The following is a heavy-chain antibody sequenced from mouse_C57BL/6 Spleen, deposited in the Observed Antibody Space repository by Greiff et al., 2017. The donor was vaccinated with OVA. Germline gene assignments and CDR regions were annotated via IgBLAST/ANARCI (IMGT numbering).Heavy chain of an antibody. D-gene: IGHD3-2*02. J-gene: IGHJ4*01. CDR3: ARDSSGPPYAMDY. CDR2: IYPGSGNT. V-gene: IGHV1-76*01. CDR1: GYTFTDYY. Sequence: VHLVESGAELVRPGASVKLSCKASGYTFTDYYINWVKQRPGQGLEWIARIYPGSGNTYYNEKFKGKATLTAEKSSSTAYMQLSSLTSEDSAVYFCARDSSGPPYAMDYWGQGTSVTVSS.